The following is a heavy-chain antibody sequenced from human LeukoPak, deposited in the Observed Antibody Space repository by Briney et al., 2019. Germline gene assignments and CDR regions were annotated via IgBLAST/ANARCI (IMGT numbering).Heavy chain of an antibody. V-gene: IGHV4-4*07. D-gene: IGHD2-2*01. CDR3: ARDNSSTSYYYFYMDV. CDR1: GGSISSYY. J-gene: IGHJ6*03. Sequence: SETLSLTCTVSGGSISSYYWSWIRQPAGKGLEWIGRIYSSGSTDYNPSLKSRVTMSVDTSKNQFSLKLSSVIAADTAVYHCARDNSSTSYYYFYMDVWGKGTTVTVSS. CDR2: IYSSGST.